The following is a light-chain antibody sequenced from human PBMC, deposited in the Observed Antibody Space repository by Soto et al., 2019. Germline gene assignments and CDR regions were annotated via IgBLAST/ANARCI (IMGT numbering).Light chain of an antibody. Sequence: QSVLTQPPSVSGAPGQRVAISCTGSSSNIRAGFDVHWYQQFPGTAPKLLIYDNNNRASGVPDRFSGSKSGASASLAITGLQAEDEADYYCQSYDSSLSAVVFGGGTKVTVL. V-gene: IGLV1-40*01. CDR2: DNN. CDR3: QSYDSSLSAVV. J-gene: IGLJ2*01. CDR1: SSNIRAGFD.